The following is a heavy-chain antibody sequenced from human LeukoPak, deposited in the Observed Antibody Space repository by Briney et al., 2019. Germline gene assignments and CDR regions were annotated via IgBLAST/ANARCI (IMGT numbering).Heavy chain of an antibody. CDR2: IYYSGST. D-gene: IGHD3-10*01. Sequence: PSQTLSLTCTVSGGSISSGDYYWSWIRQPPGKGLEWIGYIYYSGSTYYNPSLKSRVTISVDTSKNQFSLKLSSVTAADTAVYYCASPPTAGRYAFDIWGQGTMVTVSS. CDR1: GGSISSGDYY. J-gene: IGHJ3*02. CDR3: ASPPTAGRYAFDI. V-gene: IGHV4-30-4*01.